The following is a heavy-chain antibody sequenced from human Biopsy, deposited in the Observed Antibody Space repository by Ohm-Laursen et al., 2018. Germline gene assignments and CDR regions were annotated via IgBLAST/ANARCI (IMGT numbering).Heavy chain of an antibody. V-gene: IGHV3-30*03. CDR3: ARDRYYGSESYYSHYNMDV. D-gene: IGHD3-10*01. CDR2: ISYDGSKT. Sequence: SLRLSCAGSGFTFSNSGMYWVRQGPGKGLERVAAISYDGSKTDYGDSVKGRLNISRDNSKNTLDLQMSSLRVEDTAVYFCARDRYYGSESYYSHYNMDVWGQGTTVSVSS. J-gene: IGHJ6*02. CDR1: GFTFSNSG.